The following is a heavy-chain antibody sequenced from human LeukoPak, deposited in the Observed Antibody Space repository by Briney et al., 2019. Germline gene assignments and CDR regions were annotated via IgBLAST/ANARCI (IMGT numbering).Heavy chain of an antibody. D-gene: IGHD3-3*01. CDR1: GYSISSNYY. J-gene: IGHJ4*02. Sequence: SETLSLTCIVSGYSISSNYYWGWIRQPPGKGLEWIGSIYHSGSTYYNPSLKSRVPISVDTSKNQFSLKLSSVTAADTAVYYCARDSYYNLWGDYYPHFDHWGQGTLVTVSS. CDR2: IYHSGST. CDR3: ARDSYYNLWGDYYPHFDH. V-gene: IGHV4-38-2*02.